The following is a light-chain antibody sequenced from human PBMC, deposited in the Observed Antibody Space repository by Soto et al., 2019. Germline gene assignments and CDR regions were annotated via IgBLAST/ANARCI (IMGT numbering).Light chain of an antibody. CDR2: DAS. CDR1: QNVGSD. Sequence: EIVLTQSPATLSLSPGERATLSCRASQNVGSDLAWYQQKSGQAPRLLIYDASNRATGIPARFSGSGSGTDFTLTISSLVPEDFAVYHCQQRSDWPLTFGGGTKVEIK. V-gene: IGKV3-11*01. CDR3: QQRSDWPLT. J-gene: IGKJ4*01.